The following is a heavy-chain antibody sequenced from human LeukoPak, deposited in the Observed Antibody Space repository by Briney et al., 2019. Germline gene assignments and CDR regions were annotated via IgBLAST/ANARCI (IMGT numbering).Heavy chain of an antibody. CDR2: MGCGGDST. CDR1: GFPFSRYA. V-gene: IGHV3-23*01. CDR3: AKRFYGSGNYYTFDS. J-gene: IGHJ4*02. D-gene: IGHD3-10*01. Sequence: GGSVRLFCAASGFPFSRYAMSWLRQATGKGLEWVTCMGCGGDSTFYPDSVTGRFTFSRDNSKNTLYLQMNSLRAEDTAVYYCAKRFYGSGNYYTFDSWGQGTLVTVSS.